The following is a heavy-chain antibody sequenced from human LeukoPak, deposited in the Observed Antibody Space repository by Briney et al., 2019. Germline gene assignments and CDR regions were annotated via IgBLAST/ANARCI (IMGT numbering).Heavy chain of an antibody. D-gene: IGHD3-10*01. V-gene: IGHV3-30*18. CDR2: ISYDGSNK. CDR1: GFTFSSYG. CDR3: AKDLAYKLVRGVDAFDI. J-gene: IGHJ3*02. Sequence: PGRSLRLSCAASGFTFSSYGMHWVRQAPGKGLEWVAVISYDGSNKYYADSVKGRFTISRDNSKNTLYLQMNSLRAEDTAVYYCAKDLAYKLVRGVDAFDIWAQGTMVTVSS.